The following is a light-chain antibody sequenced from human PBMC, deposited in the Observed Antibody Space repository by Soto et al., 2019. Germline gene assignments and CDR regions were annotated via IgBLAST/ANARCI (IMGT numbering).Light chain of an antibody. CDR1: NSDVGGYNY. CDR3: SSYASRSTLV. J-gene: IGLJ3*02. Sequence: QSALAQPASVSGSPGQSITISCTGTNSDVGGYNYVSWYQQRPGKAPKLIISEVSARHSGVSSRFSGSKSGNTASLTISGLRAEDAADHFCSSYASRSTLVFGVGTKVTVL. V-gene: IGLV2-14*01. CDR2: EVS.